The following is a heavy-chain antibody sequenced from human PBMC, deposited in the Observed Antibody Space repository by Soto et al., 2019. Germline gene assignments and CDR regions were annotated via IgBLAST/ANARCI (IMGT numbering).Heavy chain of an antibody. V-gene: IGHV3-33*01. J-gene: IGHJ6*02. CDR3: AREDIVVVPAAKEGSYYYGMDV. CDR1: GFTFSSYG. Sequence: SLRLSCAASGFTFSSYGMHWVRQAPGKGLEWVAVIWYDGSNKYYADSVKGRFTISRDNSKNTLYLQMNSLRAEDTAVYYCAREDIVVVPAAKEGSYYYGMDVWGQGTTVTVSS. D-gene: IGHD2-2*01. CDR2: IWYDGSNK.